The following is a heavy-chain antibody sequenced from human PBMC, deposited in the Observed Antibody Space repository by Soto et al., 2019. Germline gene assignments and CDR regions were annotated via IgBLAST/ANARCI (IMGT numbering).Heavy chain of an antibody. CDR3: ARHGGFSGSDY. Sequence: NPSETLSLTCTVSGDSITSNGYSWVWIRQPPGKGLEWIGSVYSSGNTYYSPSHKSRVTMSVDTSKNHFSLSLSSVTAADAAMYYCARHGGFSGSDYWGQGTLVTVSS. CDR1: GDSITSNGYS. D-gene: IGHD5-12*01. J-gene: IGHJ4*02. CDR2: VYSSGNT. V-gene: IGHV4-39*01.